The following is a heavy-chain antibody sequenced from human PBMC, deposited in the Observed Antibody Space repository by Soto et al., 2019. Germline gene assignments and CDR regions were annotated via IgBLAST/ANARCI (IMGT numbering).Heavy chain of an antibody. J-gene: IGHJ6*02. V-gene: IGHV1-18*04. CDR3: ARDRGCSSTSCYRYYYYYGMDV. Sequence: GASVKVSCKASGYTFTSYGISWVRQAPGQGLEWMGWISAYNGNTNYAQKLQGRVTMTTDTSTSTAYMELRSLGSDDTAVYYCARDRGCSSTSCYRYYYYYGMDVWGQGTTVTVSS. D-gene: IGHD2-2*01. CDR1: GYTFTSYG. CDR2: ISAYNGNT.